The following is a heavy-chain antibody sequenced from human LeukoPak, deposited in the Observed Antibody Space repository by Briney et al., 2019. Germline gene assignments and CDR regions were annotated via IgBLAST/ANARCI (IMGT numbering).Heavy chain of an antibody. CDR1: RGSISSNNW. J-gene: IGHJ5*02. CDR2: IYHSGST. D-gene: IGHD3-10*01. Sequence: PSETLSLTCAVSRGSISSNNWWSWVRQPPGERLEWIAEIYHSGSTNYNPSLKSRVTISVDKSKNQFSLKLSSVTAADTAMYYCARDSYYFGSGSDNTPYNWFDPWGQGTLVTVSS. V-gene: IGHV4-4*02. CDR3: ARDSYYFGSGSDNTPYNWFDP.